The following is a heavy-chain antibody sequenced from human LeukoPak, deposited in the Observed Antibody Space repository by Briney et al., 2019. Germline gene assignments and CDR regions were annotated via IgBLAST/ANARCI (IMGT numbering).Heavy chain of an antibody. Sequence: PGGSLRLSCAASGFTFSRYWMHWVRQAPGKGLVWVSRINSDGSSTSYADSVKGRFSISRDNVRNSLYLQMNSLRAGDTALYYCARGDFWSGDYTDAFDVWGQGTVVTVSS. J-gene: IGHJ3*01. D-gene: IGHD3-3*01. CDR1: GFTFSRYW. CDR2: INSDGSST. CDR3: ARGDFWSGDYTDAFDV. V-gene: IGHV3-74*01.